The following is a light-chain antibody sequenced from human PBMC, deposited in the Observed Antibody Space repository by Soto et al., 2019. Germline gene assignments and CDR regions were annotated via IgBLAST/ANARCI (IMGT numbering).Light chain of an antibody. CDR3: QKYNSAPWT. CDR1: QGISNH. V-gene: IGKV1-27*01. CDR2: VAS. Sequence: DIPMTQSPSSLSASVGDRVTITCRASQGISNHLAWYQQQPGKVPKLLIYVASTLQAGVPSRFSGSGSGTDFTFTISSLQPEDVATYYCQKYNSAPWTFGQGTKVEIK. J-gene: IGKJ1*01.